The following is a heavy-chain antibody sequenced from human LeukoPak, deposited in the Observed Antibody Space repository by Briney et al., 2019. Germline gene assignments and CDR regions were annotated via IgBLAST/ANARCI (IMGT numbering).Heavy chain of an antibody. J-gene: IGHJ4*02. CDR3: AAGGSTPDY. Sequence: ASVKVSCKASGFTFTCSAVQWVRQARGQRLEWIGWIVVGSGNTNYAQKFQERVTITRDMSTSTAYMELSSLRSEGTAVYYCAAGGSTPDYWGQGTLVTVSS. CDR1: GFTFTCSA. CDR2: IVVGSGNT. V-gene: IGHV1-58*01. D-gene: IGHD2-15*01.